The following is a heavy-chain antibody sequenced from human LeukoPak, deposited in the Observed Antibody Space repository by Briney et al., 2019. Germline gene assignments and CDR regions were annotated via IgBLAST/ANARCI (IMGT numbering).Heavy chain of an antibody. CDR1: GFTFGDYA. CDR2: IRDKSYSGTT. D-gene: IGHD3-9*01. CDR3: ARHGAGYFDLYFDY. J-gene: IGHJ4*02. V-gene: IGHV3-49*04. Sequence: GGSLRLSCTASGFTFGDYAMSWVRQAPGKGLEWVGFIRDKSYSGTTENAASVKGRFTISRDDSKSIAYLQMNSLKTEDTGVYYCARHGAGYFDLYFDYWGQGTLVTVSS.